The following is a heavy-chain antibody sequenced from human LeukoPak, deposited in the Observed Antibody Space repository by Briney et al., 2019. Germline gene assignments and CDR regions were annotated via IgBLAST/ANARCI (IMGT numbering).Heavy chain of an antibody. J-gene: IGHJ4*02. CDR3: AKGTTRGSYYAGDY. CDR2: ISGSGGST. D-gene: IGHD1-26*01. CDR1: GDSISSGGYY. V-gene: IGHV3-23*01. Sequence: LSLTCTVSGDSISSGGYYWSWVRQAPGKGLEWVSAISGSGGSTYYADSVKGRFTISRDNSKNTLYLQMNSLRAEDTAVYYCAKGTTRGSYYAGDYWGQGTLVTVSS.